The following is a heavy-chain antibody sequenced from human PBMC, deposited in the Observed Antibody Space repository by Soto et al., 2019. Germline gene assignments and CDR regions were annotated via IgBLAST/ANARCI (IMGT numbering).Heavy chain of an antibody. CDR3: ARIGGYHGPLDY. D-gene: IGHD6-25*01. V-gene: IGHV4-59*01. J-gene: IGHJ4*02. CDR1: GVSISSYI. CDR2: TYHRGST. Sequence: SETLSLTCSGPGVSISSYIWSWIRQAPGRGLEWIGYTYHRGSTNYSPSLKSRVATSLDTSENQFSLKVNSVTAADTAVYYCARIGGYHGPLDYWGQGTPVTVSS.